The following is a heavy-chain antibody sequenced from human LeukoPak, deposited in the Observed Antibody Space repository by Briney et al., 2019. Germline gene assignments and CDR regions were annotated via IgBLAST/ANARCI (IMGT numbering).Heavy chain of an antibody. V-gene: IGHV1-69*05. CDR2: IIPIFGTA. J-gene: IGHJ6*03. D-gene: IGHD2-15*01. CDR1: GGTFSSYA. Sequence: GASVKVSCKASGGTFSSYAISWVRQAPGQGLEWMGGIIPIFGTAKYAQKFQGRVTITTDESTSTAYMELSSLRSEDTAVYYCAQGRWHYYYYYMDVWGKGTTATVSS. CDR3: AQGRWHYYYYYMDV.